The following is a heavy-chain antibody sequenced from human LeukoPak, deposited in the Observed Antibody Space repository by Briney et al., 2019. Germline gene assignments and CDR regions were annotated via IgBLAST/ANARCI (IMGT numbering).Heavy chain of an antibody. CDR2: IGTAGDT. CDR1: GFTFSSYD. D-gene: IGHD3-10*01. CDR3: AKRSMVRGVQFDAFDL. V-gene: IGHV3-13*01. J-gene: IGHJ3*01. Sequence: GGSLRLSCAASGFTFSSYDMHWVRQATGKGLEWVSAIGTAGDTYYPGSVKGRFTISRENAKNSLYLQMNSLRAGDTAVYYCAKRSMVRGVQFDAFDLWGQGTIVTVSS.